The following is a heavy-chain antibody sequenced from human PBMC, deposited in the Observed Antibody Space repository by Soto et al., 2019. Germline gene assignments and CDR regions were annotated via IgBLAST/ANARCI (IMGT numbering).Heavy chain of an antibody. CDR3: ARSSGWYGADGLDV. J-gene: IGHJ6*02. Sequence: QVQLVESGGGVVQPGRSLRLSCAGSGFTFSSYAMDWVRQAPGKGLEWVAALSYDGSNKYYADSVKGRFTISRDNSKSTLYLQMNSLRPEDTAVYYCARSSGWYGADGLDVWGQGTTVTVSS. CDR2: LSYDGSNK. V-gene: IGHV3-30-3*01. CDR1: GFTFSSYA. D-gene: IGHD6-19*01.